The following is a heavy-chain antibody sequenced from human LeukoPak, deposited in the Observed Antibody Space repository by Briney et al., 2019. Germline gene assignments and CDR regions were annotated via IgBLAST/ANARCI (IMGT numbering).Heavy chain of an antibody. Sequence: KPSETLSLTCAVSGYSISSGYYWGWIRQPPGKGLEWIGSIYHSGSTYYNPSLKSRVTISVDTSKNQFSLKLSSVTAADTAVYYCARFPIYGDSHFDYWGQGTLVTVSS. CDR2: IYHSGST. CDR1: GYSISSGYY. V-gene: IGHV4-38-2*01. J-gene: IGHJ4*02. CDR3: ARFPIYGDSHFDY. D-gene: IGHD4-17*01.